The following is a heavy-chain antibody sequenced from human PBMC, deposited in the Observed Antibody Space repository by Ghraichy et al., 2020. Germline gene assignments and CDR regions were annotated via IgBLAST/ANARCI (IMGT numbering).Heavy chain of an antibody. CDR3: ARGKRITMIVVVWNYYGMDV. Sequence: VKVSCKASGYTFTGYYMHWVRQAPGQGLEWMGWINPNSGGTNYAQKFQGWVTMTRDTSISTAYMELSRLRSDDTAVYYCARGKRITMIVVVWNYYGMDVWGQGTTVTVSS. CDR1: GYTFTGYY. D-gene: IGHD3-22*01. J-gene: IGHJ6*02. V-gene: IGHV1-2*04. CDR2: INPNSGGT.